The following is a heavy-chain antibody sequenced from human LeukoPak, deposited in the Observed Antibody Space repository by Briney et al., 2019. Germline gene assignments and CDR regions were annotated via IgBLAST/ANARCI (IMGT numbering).Heavy chain of an antibody. V-gene: IGHV3-23*01. J-gene: IGHJ4*02. Sequence: GGSLTLSCAASGFTFSGSAMSWVRQAPGKGLEWVSSTSGSDGSTYYADSVKGRFTVSRDNAKNLVFLQMNSLTAEDTAVYYCARELGSSGRLFDSWGQGTLVTVSS. CDR1: GFTFSGSA. CDR2: TSGSDGST. CDR3: ARELGSSGRLFDS. D-gene: IGHD3-22*01.